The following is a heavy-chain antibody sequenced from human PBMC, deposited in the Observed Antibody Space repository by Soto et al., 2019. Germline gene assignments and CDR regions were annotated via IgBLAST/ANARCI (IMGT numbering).Heavy chain of an antibody. CDR3: ARGGVSTRTFDY. Sequence: GESLKISCKGSGYNFAGYWIAWVRQMPGKGLELMGIIYPSDSDTRYRPSFQGQVAISADKSISSAYLQWSSLRASDTAMYYCARGGVSTRTFDYWGQGTPVTVYS. CDR1: GYNFAGYW. J-gene: IGHJ4*02. V-gene: IGHV5-51*01. CDR2: IYPSDSDT. D-gene: IGHD3-3*01.